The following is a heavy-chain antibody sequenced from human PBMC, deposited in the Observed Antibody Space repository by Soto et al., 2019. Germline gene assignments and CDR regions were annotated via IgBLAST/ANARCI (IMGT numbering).Heavy chain of an antibody. D-gene: IGHD2-8*02. CDR2: IDPFDSDI. V-gene: IGHV5-10-1*01. CDR1: GDSFIHW. J-gene: IGHJ5*02. Sequence: PGESLKISCQGSGDSFIHWISWVRQLPGKGLEWMGRIDPFDSDISYSPSFQGHVTISVDRSISTVYLQWSSLKASDSAMYYCARHEVGYFDPWGQGTLVTSPQ. CDR3: ARHEVGYFDP.